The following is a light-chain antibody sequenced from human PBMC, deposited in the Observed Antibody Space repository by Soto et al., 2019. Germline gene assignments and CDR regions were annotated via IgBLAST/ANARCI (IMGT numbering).Light chain of an antibody. Sequence: QSVLTQPRSVSGSPGQSVTISCTGTSSDVGGYDYVSWYQHHPGEAPKLIIYDVTERPSGVPDRFSGSKSGNTASLTISGLQAEDEADYYCCSYVGASTYVFGTGTKVTVL. CDR1: SSDVGGYDY. J-gene: IGLJ1*01. CDR3: CSYVGASTYV. CDR2: DVT. V-gene: IGLV2-11*01.